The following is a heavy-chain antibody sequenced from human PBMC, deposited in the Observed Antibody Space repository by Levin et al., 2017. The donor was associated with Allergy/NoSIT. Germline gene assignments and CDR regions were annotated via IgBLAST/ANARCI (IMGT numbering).Heavy chain of an antibody. CDR1: GFTVSSNY. CDR2: IYSGGST. J-gene: IGHJ6*02. V-gene: IGHV3-66*01. D-gene: IGHD3-22*01. Sequence: GESLKISCAASGFTVSSNYMSWVRQAPGKGLEWVSVIYSGGSTYYADSVKGRFTISRDNSKNTLYLQMNSLRAEDTAVYYCARAPTYDSSGYYYYYYGMDVWGQGTTVTVSS. CDR3: ARAPTYDSSGYYYYYYGMDV.